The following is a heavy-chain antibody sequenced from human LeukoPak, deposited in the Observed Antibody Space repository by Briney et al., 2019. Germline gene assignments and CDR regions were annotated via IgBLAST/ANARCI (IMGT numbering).Heavy chain of an antibody. D-gene: IGHD3-10*01. CDR2: INPNSGGT. Sequence: ASVKVSCTASGYTFTGYYMHWERQAPGQGLEWMGWINPNSGGTNYAQKFQGRVTMTRDTSISTAYMELSRLRSDDTAVYYCARVPHGSGSYNYWGQGTLVTVSS. V-gene: IGHV1-2*02. J-gene: IGHJ4*02. CDR3: ARVPHGSGSYNY. CDR1: GYTFTGYY.